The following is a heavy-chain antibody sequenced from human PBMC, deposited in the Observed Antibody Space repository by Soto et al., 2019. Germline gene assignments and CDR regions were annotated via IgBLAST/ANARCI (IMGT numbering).Heavy chain of an antibody. Sequence: QVQLVQSGAEVKKPGASVKVSCKASGYTFTSYGISWVRQAPGQGLEWMGWISAYNGNTNYAQKLQGRVTMTTDTATSTAYMELRSLRSDDTAVHYCARDGVTRGGYYYYGMDVWGQGTTVTVSS. CDR3: ARDGVTRGGYYYYGMDV. V-gene: IGHV1-18*01. J-gene: IGHJ6*02. D-gene: IGHD3-10*01. CDR2: ISAYNGNT. CDR1: GYTFTSYG.